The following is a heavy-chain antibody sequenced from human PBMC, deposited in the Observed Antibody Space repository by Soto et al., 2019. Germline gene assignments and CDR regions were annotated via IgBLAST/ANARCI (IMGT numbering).Heavy chain of an antibody. Sequence: QVQLQESGPGLVKPSQTLSLTCTVSGGSVSSGGYYWSWIRQHPGKGLEWIGYIYYSESTYYNPSLKSRVTISIDTSKNQFSLKLSSVTAADTAVDYCARAWGGYFDYWGQGTLVTVSS. V-gene: IGHV4-31*03. CDR2: IYYSEST. CDR3: ARAWGGYFDY. J-gene: IGHJ4*02. D-gene: IGHD3-16*01. CDR1: GGSVSSGGYY.